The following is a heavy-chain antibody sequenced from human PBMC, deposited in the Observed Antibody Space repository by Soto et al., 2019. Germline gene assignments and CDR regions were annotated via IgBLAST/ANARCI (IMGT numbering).Heavy chain of an antibody. V-gene: IGHV3-7*01. CDR2: IKQDGSEK. J-gene: IGHJ6*02. D-gene: IGHD6-13*01. CDR1: GFTFSSYW. CDR3: ARLSTIAGIGDYYYYGMDV. Sequence: GGSLRLSCAASGFTFSSYWMRWVRQAPGKGLEWVANIKQDGSEKYYMDSVKGRFTISRDNAKNSLYLQMNSLRAEDTAVYYCARLSTIAGIGDYYYYGMDVWGQGTTVTVSS.